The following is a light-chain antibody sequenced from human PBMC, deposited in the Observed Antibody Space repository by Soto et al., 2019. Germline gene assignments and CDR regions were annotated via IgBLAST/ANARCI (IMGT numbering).Light chain of an antibody. Sequence: EIVLTQSPGTLSLSPGERATLSCRASQSVSNNYLAWYQQKPGQAPRLLIYDASNRATGVPARFSGSRSGTDFTLTISDLEPADFGLYYCQQRLNWPPGFGQGTKV. J-gene: IGKJ1*01. V-gene: IGKV3-11*01. CDR3: QQRLNWPPG. CDR1: QSVSNNY. CDR2: DAS.